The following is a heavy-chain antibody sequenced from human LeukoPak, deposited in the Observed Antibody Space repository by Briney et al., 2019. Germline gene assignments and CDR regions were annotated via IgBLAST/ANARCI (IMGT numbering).Heavy chain of an antibody. D-gene: IGHD2-21*01. V-gene: IGHV4-59*08. CDR2: IYYSGNT. CDR3: ARIVIPGNWFDP. J-gene: IGHJ5*02. CDR1: GGSISSYY. Sequence: SETLSLTCTVSGGSISSYYWSWIRQPPGKGLEWIGYIYYSGNTHYNPSLKSRVTISVDTPKNQYSLKLRSVTATDTGVYYCARIVIPGNWFDPWGQGTLVTVSS.